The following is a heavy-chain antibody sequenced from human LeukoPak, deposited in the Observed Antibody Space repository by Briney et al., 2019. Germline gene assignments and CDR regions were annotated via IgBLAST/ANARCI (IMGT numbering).Heavy chain of an antibody. CDR1: GGSISSSSYY. D-gene: IGHD2-15*01. J-gene: IGHJ6*03. Sequence: SETLSLTCTVSGGSISSSSYYWGWIRQPPGKGLEWIGSIYYSGSTYYNPSLKSRVTMSVDTSKNQFSLKLRSVTAADTAVYYCARTTEGYCRGVSCYYYYYYMDVWGKGTTVTVSS. CDR3: ARTTEGYCRGVSCYYYYYYMDV. V-gene: IGHV4-39*07. CDR2: IYYSGST.